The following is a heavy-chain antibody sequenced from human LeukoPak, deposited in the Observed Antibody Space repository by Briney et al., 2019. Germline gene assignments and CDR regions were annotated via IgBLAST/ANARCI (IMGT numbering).Heavy chain of an antibody. Sequence: GGSLTLSCAASGFIFSTYSMNWVRQAPGKGLEWVSYISSDSSTIYYADSVKGRFTISRDNSKNTLYLQMNSLRAEDTAIYYCARDERLLSFLKWGQGTLVTVSS. J-gene: IGHJ4*02. CDR2: ISSDSSTI. CDR3: ARDERLLSFLK. D-gene: IGHD3-3*01. V-gene: IGHV3-48*01. CDR1: GFIFSTYS.